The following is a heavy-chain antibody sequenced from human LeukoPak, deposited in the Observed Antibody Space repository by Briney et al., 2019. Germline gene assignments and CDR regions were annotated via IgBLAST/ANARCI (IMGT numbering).Heavy chain of an antibody. Sequence: TGGPLRLSCAASGFTFSKYRMLWVRQAPGKGLESVSRINTDGTVTTSADSVKGRFTVSRDNADNTMFLQMNSVRDEDTAVYYCATKQWLAPPPDSWGQGTPVTVSS. CDR1: GFTFSKYR. V-gene: IGHV3-74*01. CDR3: ATKQWLAPPPDS. CDR2: INTDGTVT. D-gene: IGHD6-19*01. J-gene: IGHJ4*02.